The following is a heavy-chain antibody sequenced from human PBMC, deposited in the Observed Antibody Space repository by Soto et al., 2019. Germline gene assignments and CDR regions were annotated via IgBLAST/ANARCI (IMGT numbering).Heavy chain of an antibody. Sequence: WGSLRLSCAAAGFAFSTYAMTWVRQAPGQGLEWVSVISVSGGSSYYAASVKGRFTISRDNSKNTLFLQMNGLRAEDTAVYYCAKVTKRAAAGRYEYYKYGMDVWGQGPTVTVYS. J-gene: IGHJ6*02. V-gene: IGHV3-23*01. CDR3: AKVTKRAAAGRYEYYKYGMDV. CDR1: GFAFSTYA. D-gene: IGHD6-13*01. CDR2: ISVSGGSS.